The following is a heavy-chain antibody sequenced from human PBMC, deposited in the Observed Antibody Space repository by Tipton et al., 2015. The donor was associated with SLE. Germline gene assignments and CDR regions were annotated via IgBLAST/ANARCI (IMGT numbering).Heavy chain of an antibody. D-gene: IGHD3-9*01. CDR2: LPYDGNNK. CDR1: GFTLSAFG. J-gene: IGHJ4*02. CDR3: AIAYDILTGYPY. V-gene: IGHV3-30*02. Sequence: SLRLSCAVSGFTLSAFGMHWVRQAPGKGLEWVAFLPYDGNNKNYADSVKGRFIISRDNSKNTLYLQMNSLRVEDTAVYYCAIAYDILTGYPYWGQGTLVTVSS.